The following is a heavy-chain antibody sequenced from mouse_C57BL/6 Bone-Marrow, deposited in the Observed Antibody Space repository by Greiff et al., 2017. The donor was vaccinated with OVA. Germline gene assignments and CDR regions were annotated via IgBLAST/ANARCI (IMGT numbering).Heavy chain of an antibody. CDR1: GFTFSDYG. CDR2: ISNLAYSI. Sequence: DVKLVESGGGLVQPGGSLKLSCAASGFTFSDYGMAWVRQAPRQGPEWVAFISNLAYSIYYADTVTGRFTISRENAKNTLYLEMSSLRSEDTAMYYCASGGYFDVWGTGTTVTVSS. CDR3: ASGGYFDV. J-gene: IGHJ1*03. V-gene: IGHV5-15*01.